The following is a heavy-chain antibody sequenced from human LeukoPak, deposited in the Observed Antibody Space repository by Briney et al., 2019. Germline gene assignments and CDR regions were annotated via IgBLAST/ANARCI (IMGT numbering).Heavy chain of an antibody. CDR2: ICPSDCDT. CDR1: GYSFTSYW. J-gene: IGHJ4*02. Sequence: GQSLPISCQGAGYSFTSYWIGWVRPMRAQGREWIGIICPSDCDTTYRPTFQGQVTISADQSIRTAYLQWSSLKASDTAMYYCARQSRVQMVRCIISHSDYWGEGALVTVSS. CDR3: ARQSRVQMVRCIISHSDY. V-gene: IGHV5-51*01. D-gene: IGHD3-10*01.